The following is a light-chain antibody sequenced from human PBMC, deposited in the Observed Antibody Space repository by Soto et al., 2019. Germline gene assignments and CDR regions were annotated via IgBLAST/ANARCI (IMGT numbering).Light chain of an antibody. CDR3: SSFAGNNNLV. CDR1: SSDVGVYNY. CDR2: EVS. V-gene: IGLV2-8*01. Sequence: QSALTQPPSASGSPGQSVTISCTGTSSDVGVYNYVSWYQQHTGKAPKLMLYEVSKRPSGVPDRFSGSKSGNTASLTVSGLQAEDEADYYCSSFAGNNNLVFGGGTKMTVL. J-gene: IGLJ2*01.